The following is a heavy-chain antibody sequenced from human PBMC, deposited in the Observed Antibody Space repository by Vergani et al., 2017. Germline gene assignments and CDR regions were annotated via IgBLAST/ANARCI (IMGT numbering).Heavy chain of an antibody. Sequence: QVQLQESGPGLVKPSQTLSLTCTVSGGSISSGDYYWSWIRQPPGKGLEWIGYIYYSGSTYYNPSLKSRVTISVDTSKNQFSLKLSSVTAADTAVYYCARDYGSSWYRGTGWFDPWGQGTLVTVSS. D-gene: IGHD6-13*01. CDR1: GGSISSGDYY. CDR3: ARDYGSSWYRGTGWFDP. CDR2: IYYSGST. V-gene: IGHV4-30-4*01. J-gene: IGHJ5*02.